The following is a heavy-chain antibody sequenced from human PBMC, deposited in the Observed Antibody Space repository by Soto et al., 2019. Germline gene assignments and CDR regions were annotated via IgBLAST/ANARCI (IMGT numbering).Heavy chain of an antibody. CDR2: ISHSGST. D-gene: IGHD3-10*01. V-gene: IGHV4-34*01. CDR3: ARAYGSGSYYTPLDP. J-gene: IGHJ5*02. CDR1: GGSLSDYY. Sequence: SETLSLTCAVYGGSLSDYYWSWIRQAPGKGLEWIGEISHSGSTNYNPSLNSRVTISVDTSKNQFSLRLSSVTAADTAVYYCARAYGSGSYYTPLDPWGQGTLVTVSS.